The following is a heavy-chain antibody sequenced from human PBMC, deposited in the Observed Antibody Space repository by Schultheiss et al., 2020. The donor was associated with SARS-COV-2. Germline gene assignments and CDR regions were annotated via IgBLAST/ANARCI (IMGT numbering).Heavy chain of an antibody. CDR1: GFTFSSYS. J-gene: IGHJ6*02. D-gene: IGHD1-26*01. CDR3: ARKKWELLSYGMDV. CDR2: ISSSSTYI. Sequence: GGSLRLSCAASGFTFSSYSMNWVRQAPGKGLEWVSSISSSSTYIYCADSVKGRFTISRDNAKNSLYLQMNSLRAEDTAVYYCARKKWELLSYGMDVWGQGTTVTVSS. V-gene: IGHV3-21*01.